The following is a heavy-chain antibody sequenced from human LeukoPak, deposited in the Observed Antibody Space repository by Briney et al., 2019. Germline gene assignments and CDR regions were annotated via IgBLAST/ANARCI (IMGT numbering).Heavy chain of an antibody. Sequence: PGRSLRLSCAASGFTSSSYSMNWVRQAPGKGLEWVSSISSSSSYIYYADSVKGRFTISRDNAKNSLYLQMNSLRAEDTAVYYCAQHTQPDTWIQLWSVGFDPWGQGTLVTVSS. D-gene: IGHD5-18*01. V-gene: IGHV3-21*01. CDR1: GFTSSSYS. CDR2: ISSSSSYI. CDR3: AQHTQPDTWIQLWSVGFDP. J-gene: IGHJ5*02.